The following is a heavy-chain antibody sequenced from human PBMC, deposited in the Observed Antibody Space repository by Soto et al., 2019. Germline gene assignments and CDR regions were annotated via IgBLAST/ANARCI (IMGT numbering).Heavy chain of an antibody. CDR3: ARDFQVEDCSSTSCYEFGWLAP. CDR1: GFTLDDYG. CDR2: INWNGGST. D-gene: IGHD2-2*01. V-gene: IGHV3-20*01. J-gene: IGHJ5*02. Sequence: EVQLVESGGGVVRPGGSLRLSCAASGFTLDDYGMSWVRQAPGKGLEWVSGINWNGGSTGYADSVKGLCTISRDNARNSLYLQRNSLRAEDTDLSHCARDFQVEDCSSTSCYEFGWLAPWGQGTLVTVSS.